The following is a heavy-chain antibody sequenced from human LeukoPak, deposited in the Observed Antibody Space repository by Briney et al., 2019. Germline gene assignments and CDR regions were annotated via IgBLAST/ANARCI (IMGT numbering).Heavy chain of an antibody. CDR2: ISSSSTYI. J-gene: IGHJ4*02. D-gene: IGHD1-26*01. CDR1: GFTFSTYS. Sequence: AGGSLRLSCAASGFTFSTYSMNWVRRAPGKGLEWVSSISSSSTYIYYADSVKGRFTISRDNAKNSLYLQMNSLRAEDTAMYYCARDKIVGATLFDYWGQGTLVTVSS. V-gene: IGHV3-21*01. CDR3: ARDKIVGATLFDY.